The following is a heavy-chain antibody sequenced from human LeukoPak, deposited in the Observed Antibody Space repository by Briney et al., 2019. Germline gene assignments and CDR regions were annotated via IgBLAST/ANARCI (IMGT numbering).Heavy chain of an antibody. Sequence: PSETLSLTCAVYGGSFSSYYWSWIRQPPGKGLEWIGYIYYSGSTNYNPSLKSRVTISVDTSKNQFSLKLSSVTAADTAVYYCARGRDCGGDCYYFDYWGQGTLVTVSS. CDR1: GGSFSSYY. D-gene: IGHD2-21*02. J-gene: IGHJ4*02. V-gene: IGHV4-59*01. CDR2: IYYSGST. CDR3: ARGRDCGGDCYYFDY.